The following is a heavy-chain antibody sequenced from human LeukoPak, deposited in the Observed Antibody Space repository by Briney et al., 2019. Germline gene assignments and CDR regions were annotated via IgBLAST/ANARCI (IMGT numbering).Heavy chain of an antibody. V-gene: IGHV4-30-2*01. CDR2: IYHSGST. CDR3: ARYCSGGSCYSSYFDY. J-gene: IGHJ4*02. D-gene: IGHD2-15*01. CDR1: GGSISSGGYS. Sequence: SETLSLTCAVSGGSISSGGYSWSWIRQPPGKGLEWIGYIYHSGSTYYNPSLKSRVTISVDTSKNQFSLKLSSVTAADTAVYYCARYCSGGSCYSSYFDYWGQGTLVTVSS.